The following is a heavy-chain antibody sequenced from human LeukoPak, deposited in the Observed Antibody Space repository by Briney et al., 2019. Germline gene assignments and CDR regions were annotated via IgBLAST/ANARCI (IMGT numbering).Heavy chain of an antibody. CDR2: INPNSGVT. V-gene: IGHV1-2*02. J-gene: IGHJ4*02. CDR3: ARAITDRDY. CDR1: GYTFSGYY. Sequence: ASVKVSCRASGYTFSGYYIYWVRQAPGQGLEWMGWINPNSGVTNYAQKSQGRVTMTRDTSISTAYMELSRLRSDDTAVYYCARAITDRDYWGQGTLVTVSS.